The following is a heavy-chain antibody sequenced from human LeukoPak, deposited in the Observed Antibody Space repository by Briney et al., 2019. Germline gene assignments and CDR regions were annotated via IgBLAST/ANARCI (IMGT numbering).Heavy chain of an antibody. Sequence: GGSLRLSCAASGITFSSYAMSWVRQAPGKGLEWVSGISGNGGGTYYADSVKGRFTISRDNSKNTLYLQMNSLRAEDTAVYYCAKRGVRELHYFDSWGQGTLVTVSS. J-gene: IGHJ4*02. CDR2: ISGNGGGT. CDR3: AKRGVRELHYFDS. CDR1: GITFSSYA. V-gene: IGHV3-23*01. D-gene: IGHD1-7*01.